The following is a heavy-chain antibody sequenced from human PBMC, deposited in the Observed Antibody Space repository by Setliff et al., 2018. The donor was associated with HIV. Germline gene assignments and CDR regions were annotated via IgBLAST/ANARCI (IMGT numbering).Heavy chain of an antibody. D-gene: IGHD6-13*01. CDR3: ARRSHSVGTSWPFDH. CDR2: INPNTGNP. J-gene: IGHJ4*02. CDR1: GYTFTNYA. V-gene: IGHV7-4-1*02. Sequence: ASVKVSCKASGYTFTNYAMHWVRQAPGQRLEWMGWINPNTGNPTYAQGFTGRFVFSLDTSVSTAYLQISSLEAQDTGVYYCARRSHSVGTSWPFDHWGQGTQVTV.